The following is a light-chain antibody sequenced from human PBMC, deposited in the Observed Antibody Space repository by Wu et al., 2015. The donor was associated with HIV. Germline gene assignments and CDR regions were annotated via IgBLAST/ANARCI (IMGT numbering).Light chain of an antibody. J-gene: IGKJ5*01. Sequence: EIILTQSPATLSLSPGDRATVSCRASQSIGSYLAWYQQKPGQAPSLLIYDVSNRATGIPARFTGGGSGTDFTLTISSLEPEDFAVYYCQQHSSWPLTFGQGTRLEIK. CDR1: QSIGSY. V-gene: IGKV3-11*01. CDR2: DVS. CDR3: QQHSSWPLT.